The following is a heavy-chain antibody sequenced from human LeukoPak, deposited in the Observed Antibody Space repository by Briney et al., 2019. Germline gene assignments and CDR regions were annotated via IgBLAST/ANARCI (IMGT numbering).Heavy chain of an antibody. V-gene: IGHV3-23*01. J-gene: IGHJ4*02. CDR2: VSDSGVNT. Sequence: GGSLRLSCAASGFSFSGYAMSWVRQAPGKGLDWVSGVSDSGVNTYYADSVKGRFTISRDNSKNTLYLQMNSLRAEDTAVYYCVRDDDRPDNGLDYWGQGTLVTVSS. D-gene: IGHD3-22*01. CDR1: GFSFSGYA. CDR3: VRDDDRPDNGLDY.